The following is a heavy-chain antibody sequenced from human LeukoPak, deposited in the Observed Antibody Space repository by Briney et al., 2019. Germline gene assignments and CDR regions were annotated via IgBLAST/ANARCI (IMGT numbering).Heavy chain of an antibody. J-gene: IGHJ1*01. CDR1: GGSISSYY. Sequence: SETLFLTCTVSGGSISSYYWSWIRQPPGKGLEWIGYIYYSGSTNYNPSLKSRVTISVDTSKNQFSLKLSSVTAADTAVYYCASSIAAARSPPWHWGQGTLVTVSS. D-gene: IGHD6-13*01. CDR2: IYYSGST. V-gene: IGHV4-59*01. CDR3: ASSIAAARSPPWH.